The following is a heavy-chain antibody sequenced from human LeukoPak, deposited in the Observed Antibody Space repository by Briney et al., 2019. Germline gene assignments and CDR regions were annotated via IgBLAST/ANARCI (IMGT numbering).Heavy chain of an antibody. CDR3: ARQWSAGHFDY. CDR1: GGSISSYY. J-gene: IGHJ4*02. V-gene: IGHV4-59*08. Sequence: SETLSLTCTVSGGSISSYYWSWIRQPPGKGLEWIGYIYYSGSTNYNPSLKSRVTISVDTSKNQFSLKLSSVTAADTAVYYCARQWSAGHFDYWGQGTLVTVSS. CDR2: IYYSGST. D-gene: IGHD6-19*01.